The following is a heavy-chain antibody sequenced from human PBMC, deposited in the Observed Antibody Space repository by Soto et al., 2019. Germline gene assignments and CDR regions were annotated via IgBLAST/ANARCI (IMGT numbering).Heavy chain of an antibody. CDR3: ARGSNHCSGGSCYSDWFDP. CDR2: MNPNTGNT. V-gene: IGHV1-8*01. Sequence: QVQLVQSGAEVKKPGASVRVSCKASGYTFTSCDVYWVRQATGQGLELMGWMNPNTGNTGYAQKFQGRVTMTRNTSISTAYMELSSLRSEDTAVYYCARGSNHCSGGSCYSDWFDPWGQGTPVTVSS. CDR1: GYTFTSCD. D-gene: IGHD2-15*01. J-gene: IGHJ5*02.